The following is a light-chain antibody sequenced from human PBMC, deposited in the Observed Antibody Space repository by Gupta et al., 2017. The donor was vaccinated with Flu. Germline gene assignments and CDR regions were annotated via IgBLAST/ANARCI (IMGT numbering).Light chain of an antibody. Sequence: DIQMTQSPSSLSASVGDRVTITCQASQDISNYLNWYQQKPGKAPKLLIYDTSNLETGVPSRFSGSGSGTDFSFTISSLQPEDMATYYCQHHSFGKATTVEIK. CDR1: QDISNY. CDR3: QHHS. V-gene: IGKV1-33*01. CDR2: DTS. J-gene: IGKJ2*01.